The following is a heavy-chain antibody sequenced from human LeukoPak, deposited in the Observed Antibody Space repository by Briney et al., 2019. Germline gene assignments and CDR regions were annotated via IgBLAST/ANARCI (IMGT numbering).Heavy chain of an antibody. CDR1: GFPFCNCW. J-gene: IGHJ5*02. CDR2: INRDGINT. V-gene: IGHV3-74*01. Sequence: GGSLRLSCAASGFPFCNCWMHWVPHAPGKGLVWFSRINRDGINTSYADSVKGRFTISRDNAKNTLNLQMNSLRAEDTAVYYCARDLGQYYDTSDNWFDPWGQGTLVTVSS. CDR3: ARDLGQYYDTSDNWFDP. D-gene: IGHD3-22*01.